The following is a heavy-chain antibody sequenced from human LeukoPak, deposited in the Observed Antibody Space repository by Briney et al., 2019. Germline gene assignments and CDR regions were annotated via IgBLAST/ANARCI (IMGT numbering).Heavy chain of an antibody. J-gene: IGHJ4*02. CDR1: GFTFSSCW. D-gene: IGHD3-10*01. V-gene: IGHV3-7*02. CDR3: ARLRKGYGTGSYDFDY. Sequence: GGSLRLSCAASGFTFSSCWMHWVRHAPGKGLELVAIIRKDGSEKYYVNSVKGRFTISRDNAKNSLYLQMNSLRAEDTAVYYCARLRKGYGTGSYDFDYWGQGTLVTVSS. CDR2: IRKDGSEK.